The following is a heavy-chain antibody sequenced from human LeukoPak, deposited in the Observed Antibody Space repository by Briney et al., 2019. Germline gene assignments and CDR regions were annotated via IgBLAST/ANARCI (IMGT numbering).Heavy chain of an antibody. D-gene: IGHD4-17*01. Sequence: GGSLRLSCEASGFTFSSYSMNWVRQAPGKGLEWVSYISSSSSTKKYVDSVKGRFTISRDGAKNSLSLQMNSLRPEDTAVYYCARDLNGDYPEDSLDIWGQGTMVTVS. CDR2: ISSSSSTK. CDR1: GFTFSSYS. CDR3: ARDLNGDYPEDSLDI. V-gene: IGHV3-48*04. J-gene: IGHJ3*02.